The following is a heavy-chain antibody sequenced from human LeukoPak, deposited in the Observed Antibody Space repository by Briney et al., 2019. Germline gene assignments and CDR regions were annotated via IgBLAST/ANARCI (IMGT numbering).Heavy chain of an antibody. V-gene: IGHV3-49*04. CDR3: SRNSGTYRGYGMDV. J-gene: IGHJ6*02. Sequence: PGGSLTLSCTASGFIFRDRAMSWVRQAPGKGLEWVGFIRTKGLGETAEYAASVKDRFTISRDDSNNIAYLHMNSLKTADTAVYYCSRNSGTYRGYGMDVWGQGTPVTVSS. CDR2: IRTKGLGETA. CDR1: GFIFRDRA. D-gene: IGHD1-26*01.